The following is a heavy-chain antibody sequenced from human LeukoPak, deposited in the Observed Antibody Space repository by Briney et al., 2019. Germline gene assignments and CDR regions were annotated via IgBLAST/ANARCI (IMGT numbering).Heavy chain of an antibody. D-gene: IGHD6-13*01. Sequence: GGSLRLSCAVSRFTFCSLAMRWVRPAPGGGRVWVSAIRDWGGSTYYAASVKGRFTITRDNSKNTPYLQMNSLRAEDTAVYYCAKASYSSSWDGFRSRGYGMDVWGKGTTVTVSS. V-gene: IGHV3-23*01. J-gene: IGHJ6*04. CDR3: AKASYSSSWDGFRSRGYGMDV. CDR1: RFTFCSLA. CDR2: IRDWGGST.